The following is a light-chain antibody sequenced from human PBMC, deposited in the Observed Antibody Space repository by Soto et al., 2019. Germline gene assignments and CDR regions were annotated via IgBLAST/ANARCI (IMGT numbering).Light chain of an antibody. Sequence: QSALTQPPSVSEAPRQRVTISCSGSSSNVGNNAVNWYQQFPGKAPKLLIYYDDLLPSGVSDRFSGSKSGTSASLAISGLQSDDEADYYCAACDDNVNGYVFGTGTKVTVL. J-gene: IGLJ1*01. CDR2: YDD. CDR1: SSNVGNNA. CDR3: AACDDNVNGYV. V-gene: IGLV1-36*01.